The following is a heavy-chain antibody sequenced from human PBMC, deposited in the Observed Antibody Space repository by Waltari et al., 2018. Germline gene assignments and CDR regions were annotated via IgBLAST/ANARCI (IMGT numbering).Heavy chain of an antibody. D-gene: IGHD3-3*01. CDR1: GCSISSSSYY. Sequence: QLQLQESGPGLVKPSETLSLTCTVAGCSISSSSYYWGWIRQPPGKGLEWIGSIYYSGSTYYNPSLKSRVTISVDTSKNQFSLKLSSVTAADTAVYYCARRRFLEWLLSRVEAFDIWGQGTMVTVSS. V-gene: IGHV4-39*01. CDR2: IYYSGST. J-gene: IGHJ3*02. CDR3: ARRRFLEWLLSRVEAFDI.